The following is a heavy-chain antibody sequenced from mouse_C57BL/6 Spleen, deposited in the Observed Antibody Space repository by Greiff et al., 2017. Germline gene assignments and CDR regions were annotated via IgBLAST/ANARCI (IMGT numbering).Heavy chain of an antibody. V-gene: IGHV1-80*01. CDR1: GYAFSSYW. CDR2: IYPGDGDT. D-gene: IGHD2-4*01. CDR3: ARDYDKNAMDY. Sequence: QVQLKQSGAELVKPGASVKISCKASGYAFSSYWMNWVKQRPGKGLEWIGQIYPGDGDTNYNGKFKGKATLTADKSSSTAYMQLSSLTSEDSAVYFCARDYDKNAMDYWGQGTSVTVSS. J-gene: IGHJ4*01.